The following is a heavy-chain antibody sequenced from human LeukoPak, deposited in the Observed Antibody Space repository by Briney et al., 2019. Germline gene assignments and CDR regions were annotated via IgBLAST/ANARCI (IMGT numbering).Heavy chain of an antibody. Sequence: GGSLRLSCAASGFTFSSYVMSWVRQAPGKGLEWVSAISGSGGSTYYADSVKGRFTISRDNSKNTLYLQMNSLRAEDTAVYYCAKDSSGSDSHYWGQGTLVIVSS. V-gene: IGHV3-23*01. D-gene: IGHD6-19*01. J-gene: IGHJ4*02. CDR3: AKDSSGSDSHY. CDR1: GFTFSSYV. CDR2: ISGSGGST.